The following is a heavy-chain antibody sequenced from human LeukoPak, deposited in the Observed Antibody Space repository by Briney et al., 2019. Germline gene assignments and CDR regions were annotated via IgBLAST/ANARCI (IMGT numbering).Heavy chain of an antibody. CDR1: GYTFTSYA. J-gene: IGHJ4*02. Sequence: ASVKVSCKASGYTFTSYAMHWVRQAPGQRPEWMGWINAGNGNTKYSQKFQGRVTITRDTSASTAYMGPSSLRPEDTAVYYCARVQSAYCSSSSCYGGYFDYWGQGTLVTVSS. CDR3: ARVQSAYCSSSSCYGGYFDY. D-gene: IGHD2-2*01. V-gene: IGHV1-3*01. CDR2: INAGNGNT.